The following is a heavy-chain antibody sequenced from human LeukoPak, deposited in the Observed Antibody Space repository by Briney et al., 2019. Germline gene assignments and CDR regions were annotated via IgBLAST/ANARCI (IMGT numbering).Heavy chain of an antibody. CDR3: ARTLGYCSSTSCPREADYGMDV. CDR2: INPNSGGT. Sequence: GASVKVSCKASGYTFTGYYMHWVRQAPGQGLEWMGWINPNSGGTKYAQKFQGWVTMTRDTSISTAYMEVSRLRSDDTAVYSCARTLGYCSSTSCPREADYGMDVWGQGTTVTVSS. CDR1: GYTFTGYY. D-gene: IGHD2-2*01. V-gene: IGHV1-2*04. J-gene: IGHJ6*02.